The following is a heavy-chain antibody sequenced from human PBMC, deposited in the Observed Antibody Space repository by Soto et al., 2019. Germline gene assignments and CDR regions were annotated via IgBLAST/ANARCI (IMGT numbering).Heavy chain of an antibody. CDR2: INTYNGST. J-gene: IGHJ5*02. V-gene: IGHV1-18*01. Sequence: ASVKVSCKASGYTFTNYGISWVRQAPGQGLEWMGWINTYNGSTNHAQKLQGRVTMTTDTSTSTAYMELRSLRSDDTAVYYCARGVGSGTYYNQYNWFDPWGQGTPVTVSS. CDR1: GYTFTNYG. D-gene: IGHD3-10*01. CDR3: ARGVGSGTYYNQYNWFDP.